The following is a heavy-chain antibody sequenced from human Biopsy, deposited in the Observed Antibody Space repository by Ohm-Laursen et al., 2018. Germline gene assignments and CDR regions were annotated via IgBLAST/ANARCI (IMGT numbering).Heavy chain of an antibody. CDR1: GYSFTSYY. CDR3: ARNTGWYGDLYYFDY. Sequence: ASVKVSCKASGYSFTSYYMHWVRQAPGQGLEWMGIINPGGNSTAYTQNFQGRVTMTRDTSKSTVYMELSSLRSADTAVYFCARNTGWYGDLYYFDYWGQGTLVTVSS. V-gene: IGHV1-46*01. D-gene: IGHD6-19*01. J-gene: IGHJ4*02. CDR2: INPGGNST.